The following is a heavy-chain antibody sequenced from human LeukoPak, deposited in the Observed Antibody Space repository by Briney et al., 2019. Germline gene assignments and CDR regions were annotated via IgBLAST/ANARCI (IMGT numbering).Heavy chain of an antibody. V-gene: IGHV1-2*02. CDR1: GYTFTGYY. CDR3: ARALTERVEHTLGQVTFYTYYGMDT. D-gene: IGHD2/OR15-2a*01. Sequence: ASVKVSCKASGYTFTGYYMHWVRQAPGQGLEWMGWINPNSGGTNYAQKFQGRVTMTRDTSISTAYMELSRLRSDDTAVYYCARALTERVEHTLGQVTFYTYYGMDTWGQEATVTVSS. CDR2: INPNSGGT. J-gene: IGHJ6*02.